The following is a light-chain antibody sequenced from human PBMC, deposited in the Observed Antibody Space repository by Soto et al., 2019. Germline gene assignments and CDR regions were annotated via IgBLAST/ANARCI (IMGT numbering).Light chain of an antibody. CDR2: KDS. V-gene: IGLV3-25*02. CDR3: QSADSSGTYSYV. CDR1: ALPKQY. J-gene: IGLJ1*01. Sequence: YELTQPPSVSVSPGQTARITCSGDALPKQYAYWYQQKPGQAPVLVIYKDSERPSGIPERFSGSSSGTTVTLTISGVQAEDEADYYCQSADSSGTYSYVFGTGTKVTVL.